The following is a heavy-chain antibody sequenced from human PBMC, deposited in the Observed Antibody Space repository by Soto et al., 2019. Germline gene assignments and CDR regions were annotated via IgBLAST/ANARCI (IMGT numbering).Heavy chain of an antibody. V-gene: IGHV4-30-4*01. J-gene: IGHJ4*02. Sequence: QVQLQESGPGLVKPSQTLSLTCTVSGGSISSGDYYWSWIRQPPGKGLECIGYIYYSGSTYYNPSLHSRVTISVDTTKPQVALKLTSVTAADTAVYYCARDRAGWDGYTSIGDYWVQGTLVTFSS. CDR2: IYYSGST. D-gene: IGHD5-12*01. CDR1: GGSISSGDYY. CDR3: ARDRAGWDGYTSIGDY.